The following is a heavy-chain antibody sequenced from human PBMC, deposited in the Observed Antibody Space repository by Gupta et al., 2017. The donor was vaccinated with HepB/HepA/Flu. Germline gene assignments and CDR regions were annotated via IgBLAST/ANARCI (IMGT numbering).Heavy chain of an antibody. J-gene: IGHJ5*02. CDR1: GFSLSTSGVG. V-gene: IGHV2-5*02. CDR2: IYWDDDK. CDR3: AHKRGSYYSNWFDP. Sequence: QITLKESGPTLVKPTQTLTLTCTFSGFSLSTSGVGVGWIRQPPGKALEWLALIYWDDDKRYSPSLKSRLTITKDTSKNQVVLTMTNMDPVDTATYYCAHKRGSYYSNWFDPWGQGTLVTVSS. D-gene: IGHD1-26*01.